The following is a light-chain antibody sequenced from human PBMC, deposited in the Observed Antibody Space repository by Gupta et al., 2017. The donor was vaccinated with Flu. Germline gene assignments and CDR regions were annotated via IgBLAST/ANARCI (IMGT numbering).Light chain of an antibody. V-gene: IGLV4-69*02. CDR2: LNSDGSH. CDR3: QTWDTAGNWV. J-gene: IGLJ3*02. CDR1: SGHSRNT. Sequence: QLVLTQSPSASASLGASVKLTCTLSSGHSRNTIAWHQQRPEKGPRYLMKLNSDGSHNKGGGIPDRFSGSSSGAERYLTISSLQSEDEADYYCQTWDTAGNWVFGGGTTLNVL.